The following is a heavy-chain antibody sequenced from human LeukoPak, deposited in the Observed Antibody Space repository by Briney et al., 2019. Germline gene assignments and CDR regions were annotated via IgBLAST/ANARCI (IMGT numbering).Heavy chain of an antibody. CDR3: ARRITGILAPFDY. D-gene: IGHD1-20*01. CDR1: GFTFSDYY. J-gene: IGHJ4*02. Sequence: PGGSLRLSCAASGFTFSDYYMSWIRQAPGKGLEWVSAISGGRDNTYYADSVKGRFTISRDTSKNTLYLQMNSLRAEDTAVYYCARRITGILAPFDYWAQGILVTVSS. CDR2: ISGGRDNT. V-gene: IGHV3-23*01.